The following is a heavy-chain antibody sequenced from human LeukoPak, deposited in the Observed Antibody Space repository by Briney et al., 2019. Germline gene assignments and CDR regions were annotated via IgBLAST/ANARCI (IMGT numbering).Heavy chain of an antibody. J-gene: IGHJ4*02. CDR2: INPSDDST. CDR1: GYTFNGSY. V-gene: IGHV1-46*02. CDR3: ARAYYESSAYRHAVYFDY. Sequence: ASVKVSCKASGYTFNGSYMHWVRQAPGQGLEWMGTINPSDDSTRYAQKFQGRVTMTKDTSTNTVYMHLSSLSSDDTAVYYCARAYYESSAYRHAVYFDYWGQGTLVTVSS. D-gene: IGHD3-22*01.